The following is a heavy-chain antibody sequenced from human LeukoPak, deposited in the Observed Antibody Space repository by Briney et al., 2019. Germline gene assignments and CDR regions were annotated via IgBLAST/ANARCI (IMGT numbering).Heavy chain of an antibody. V-gene: IGHV6-1*01. CDR1: GDSVSINSAA. D-gene: IGHD6-19*01. Sequence: SQTPSLTCAISGDSVSINSAAWNWIRQSPSRGLEWLGRTYQKSKWYNDYAVSVKSRITINPDISKNQFSLQLNSVTPEDTAVYYCARSPSPYSSGWYFDYWGQGTLVTVSS. CDR2: TYQKSKWYN. J-gene: IGHJ4*02. CDR3: ARSPSPYSSGWYFDY.